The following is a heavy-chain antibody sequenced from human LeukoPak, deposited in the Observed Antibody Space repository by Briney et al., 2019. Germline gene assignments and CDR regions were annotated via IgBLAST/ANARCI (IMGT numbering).Heavy chain of an antibody. CDR2: ISSSSSYI. D-gene: IGHD2-2*01. CDR3: ARNRVGCSSTSCYAYYFDY. J-gene: IGHJ4*02. Sequence: AGGSLRLSCAASGFTFSSYSMNWVRQAPGKGLEWVSSISSSSSYIYYADSVKGRFTISRDNAKNSLYLQMNSLRAEDTAVYYCARNRVGCSSTSCYAYYFDYWGQGTLVTVSS. V-gene: IGHV3-21*01. CDR1: GFTFSSYS.